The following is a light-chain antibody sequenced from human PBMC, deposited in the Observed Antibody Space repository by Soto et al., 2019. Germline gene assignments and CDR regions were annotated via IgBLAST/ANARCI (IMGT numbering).Light chain of an antibody. V-gene: IGKV1-5*03. Sequence: DIQMTQSPSTLSAFVGDRVTITCRASQTISTSLAWYQQKPGRPPKLLIYLASSLQSGVPARFSGSGSATEFTLSISSLQPDDFATYYCQQYGNSSRTFGQGTKVDSK. CDR2: LAS. J-gene: IGKJ1*01. CDR1: QTISTS. CDR3: QQYGNSSRT.